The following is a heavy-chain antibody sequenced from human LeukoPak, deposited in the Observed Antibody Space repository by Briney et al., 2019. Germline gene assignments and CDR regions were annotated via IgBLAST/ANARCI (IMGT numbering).Heavy chain of an antibody. J-gene: IGHJ4*02. CDR2: INPNSGGT. CDR3: ARVEPIVVVTAKFRGYYFDY. CDR1: GYTFTGYY. D-gene: IGHD2-21*02. V-gene: IGHV1-2*02. Sequence: ASVKVSCKASGYTFTGYYMHWVRQAPGQGLEWMGWINPNSGGTNYAQKFQGRVTMTRDTSISTAYMELSRLRSDDTAVYYCARVEPIVVVTAKFRGYYFDYWGQGTLVTVSS.